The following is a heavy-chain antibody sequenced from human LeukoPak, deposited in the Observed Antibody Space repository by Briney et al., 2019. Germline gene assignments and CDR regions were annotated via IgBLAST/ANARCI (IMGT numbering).Heavy chain of an antibody. D-gene: IGHD3-16*01. CDR3: ARRGIWDLQIGNWCDP. CDR1: GDSITTNSYW. CDR2: IYWSENI. V-gene: IGHV4-39*01. Sequence: SETLSLTCSISGDSITTNSYWWGWIRQSPGKGLEWIGSIYWSENIYYNPSLKTRATISPDTSKSQYSLRLTSVSAADPVIYYCARRGIWDLQIGNWCDPWGQGILVIVSS. J-gene: IGHJ5*02.